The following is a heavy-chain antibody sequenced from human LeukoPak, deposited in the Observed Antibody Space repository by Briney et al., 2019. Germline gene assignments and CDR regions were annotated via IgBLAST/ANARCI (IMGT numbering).Heavy chain of an antibody. J-gene: IGHJ4*02. CDR1: GGSMNNYY. CDR3: ARGRGDSKGTSFDF. D-gene: IGHD3-22*01. CDR2: IYHTGSA. Sequence: SETLSLTCTVSGGSMNNYYWSWIRQSPGKGLEWVGYIYHTGSATYKPSLKSRVTLSFDTSKNQFSLRLNSVTAADTAVYYCARGRGDSKGTSFDFWGQGTLVTVSS. V-gene: IGHV4-59*01.